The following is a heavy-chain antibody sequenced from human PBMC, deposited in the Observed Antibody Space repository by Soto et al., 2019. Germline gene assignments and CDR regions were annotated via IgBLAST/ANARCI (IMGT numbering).Heavy chain of an antibody. Sequence: QAQLVQSGTEVKKPGASVKVSCKASGYIFPSYGISWVRQAPGPGLEWMGRVSVYSGNTNYAQQFQGRVTRTTDTVTGTADRERRSRRPDDTAAYYCAREAEEARVWFDPWGQGTLVTFSS. CDR3: AREAEEARVWFDP. J-gene: IGHJ5*02. D-gene: IGHD6-13*01. V-gene: IGHV1-18*01. CDR2: VSVYSGNT. CDR1: GYIFPSYG.